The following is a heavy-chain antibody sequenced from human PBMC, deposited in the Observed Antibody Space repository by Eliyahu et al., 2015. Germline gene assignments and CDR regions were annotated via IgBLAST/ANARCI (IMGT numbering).Heavy chain of an antibody. V-gene: IGHV3-23*01. D-gene: IGHD3-22*01. CDR3: ARHTYYYDNSACDY. CDR2: ISATGGST. Sequence: EVRLLESGGGLVQPGGSLRLSCAASGFMFSSYAMXWVRQAPGKGLEWVSPISATGGSTYYADSVKGRFTISRDNSKNTLYLQMNSLRAEDTAIYYCARHTYYYDNSACDYWGQGTLVTVSS. CDR1: GFMFSSYA. J-gene: IGHJ4*02.